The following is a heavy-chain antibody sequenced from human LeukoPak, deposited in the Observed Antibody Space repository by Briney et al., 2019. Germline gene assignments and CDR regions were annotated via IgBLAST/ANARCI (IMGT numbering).Heavy chain of an antibody. V-gene: IGHV4-59*08. Sequence: SETLSLTCTVSGGSISGYYWSWIRQPPGKGLECIGYIYHSGSSNYNPSLKSRVTISVDTSKNQFSLKLTSVTAADTAVYYCARHYDYSSSWDPFDYWGQGTLVTVSS. CDR1: GGSISGYY. D-gene: IGHD6-13*01. CDR3: ARHYDYSSSWDPFDY. J-gene: IGHJ4*02. CDR2: IYHSGSS.